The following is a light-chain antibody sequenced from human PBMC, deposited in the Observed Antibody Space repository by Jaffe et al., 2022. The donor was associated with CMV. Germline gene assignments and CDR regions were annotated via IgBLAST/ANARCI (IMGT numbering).Light chain of an antibody. CDR2: AVS. CDR1: QSLSVPY. J-gene: IGKJ1*01. CDR3: QQYADWWT. Sequence: EMVLTQSPDTLSLRPGERATLSCRAGQSLSVPYLAWYQQRPAQAPRLLIYAVSTRAPGVPQRFSGGGSGTDFTLTISRVEPEDSAVYFCQQYADWWTFGQGTKVEIK. V-gene: IGKV3-20*01.